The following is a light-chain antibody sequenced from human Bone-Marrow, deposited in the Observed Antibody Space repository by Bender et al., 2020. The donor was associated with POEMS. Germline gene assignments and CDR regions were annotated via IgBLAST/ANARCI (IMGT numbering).Light chain of an antibody. V-gene: IGLV2-8*01. CDR2: EVT. CDR1: SSDVGGYNY. J-gene: IGLJ3*02. Sequence: QSALTQPRSVSGSPGQSVTISCTGTSSDVGGYNYVSWYQQYPGKAPTLMIYEVTKRPSGVPDRFSGAKSGNTASLTVSGLQAEDEADYYCSSYAGSNNLVFGGGTKLTVL. CDR3: SSYAGSNNLV.